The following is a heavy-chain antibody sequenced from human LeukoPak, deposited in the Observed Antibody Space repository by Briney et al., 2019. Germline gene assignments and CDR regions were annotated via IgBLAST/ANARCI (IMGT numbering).Heavy chain of an antibody. CDR2: IYYTGST. D-gene: IGHD3-22*01. Sequence: SETLSLTCTLSGGSISTYYWSWVRQPPGKGLEWIGYIYYTGSTDYNPSLKSRVTMSVDTSKNQFSLKLSSVTAADTAVYYCARGTMIAGLDPWGQGTLVTVSS. CDR1: GGSISTYY. J-gene: IGHJ5*02. V-gene: IGHV4-59*01. CDR3: ARGTMIAGLDP.